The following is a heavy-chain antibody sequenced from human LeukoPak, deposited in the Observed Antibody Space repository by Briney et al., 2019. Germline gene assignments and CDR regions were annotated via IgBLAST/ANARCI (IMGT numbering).Heavy chain of an antibody. CDR1: GGTFKNFA. CDR2: IIPLFGAA. CDR3: ATDYYYDSSGSYYTVDY. Sequence: ASVKVSCKASGGTFKNFALNWVRQAPGQGLEWMGAIIPLFGAANYAQKFQGRVTMTEDTSTDTAYMELSSLRSEDTAVYYCATDYYYDSSGSYYTVDYWGQGTLVTVSS. V-gene: IGHV1-69*06. D-gene: IGHD3-22*01. J-gene: IGHJ4*02.